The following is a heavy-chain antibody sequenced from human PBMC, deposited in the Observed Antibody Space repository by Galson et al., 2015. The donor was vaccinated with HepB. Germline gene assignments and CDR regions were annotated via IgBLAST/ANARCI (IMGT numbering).Heavy chain of an antibody. CDR3: ARARITMVRGVKGDWFDP. V-gene: IGHV1-8*01. Sequence: SVKVSCKASGYTFTSYDINWVRQATGQGLEWMGWMNPNSGNTGYAQKFQGRVTMTRNTSISTAYMELSSLRSEDTAVYYWARARITMVRGVKGDWFDPWGQGTLVTVSS. D-gene: IGHD3-10*01. CDR1: GYTFTSYD. CDR2: MNPNSGNT. J-gene: IGHJ5*02.